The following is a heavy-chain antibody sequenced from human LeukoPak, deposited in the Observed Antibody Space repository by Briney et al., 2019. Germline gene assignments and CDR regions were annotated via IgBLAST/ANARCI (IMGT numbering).Heavy chain of an antibody. J-gene: IGHJ3*02. V-gene: IGHV4-59*01. CDR1: GGSISSYY. CDR3: ARGWVTMVRGVMKIDAFDI. Sequence: PSETLSLTCTVSGGSISSYYWSWIRQPPGKGLEWIGYVYYSGSTNYNPSLKSRVTISVDTSKNQFSLKLSSVTAADTAVYYCARGWVTMVRGVMKIDAFDIWGQGTMVTVSS. D-gene: IGHD3-10*01. CDR2: VYYSGST.